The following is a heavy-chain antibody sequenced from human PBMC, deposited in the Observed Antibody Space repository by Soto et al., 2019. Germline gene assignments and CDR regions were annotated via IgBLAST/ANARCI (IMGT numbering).Heavy chain of an antibody. CDR1: GFTFDDYA. Sequence: SLITSCTASGFTFDDYAMHWVRQAPGKGLEWVSGISWNSGSIGYADSVKGRFTISRDNAKNSLYLQMLSLRADDTAIYYCAKDYWKPRYFDNWGQGTLVTVSS. CDR3: AKDYWKPRYFDN. J-gene: IGHJ4*02. V-gene: IGHV3-9*01. D-gene: IGHD1-1*01. CDR2: ISWNSGSI.